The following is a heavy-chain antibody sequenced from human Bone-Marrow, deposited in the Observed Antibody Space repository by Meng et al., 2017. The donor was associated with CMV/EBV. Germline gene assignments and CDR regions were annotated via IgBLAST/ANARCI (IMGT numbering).Heavy chain of an antibody. V-gene: IGHV1-24*01. CDR3: ATVGEHPYYVDY. CDR2: FDPESGET. CDR1: GYHLPELS. Sequence: HVPQVQFRREVKKPGPALKVSCKDSGYHLPELSMHLVRQAPGKGLEWMGGFDPESGETIYAQKFQGRVTMTEDTSTDTAYMELSSLRSEDTAVYYCATVGEHPYYVDYWRQGTLVTVSS. J-gene: IGHJ4*02.